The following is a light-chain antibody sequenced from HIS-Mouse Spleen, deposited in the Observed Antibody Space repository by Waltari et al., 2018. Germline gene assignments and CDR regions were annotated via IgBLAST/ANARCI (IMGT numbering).Light chain of an antibody. V-gene: IGLV1-40*01. CDR1: SSNIWAGYD. CDR3: SSYTSSSTYV. CDR2: DVS. J-gene: IGLJ1*01. Sequence: QSVLTQPPSVSGAPGQRVTIPCTVSSSNIWAGYDVHWYQQLPGTAPKLMIYDVSNRPSGVSNRFSGSKSGNTASLTISGLQAEDEADYYCSSYTSSSTYVFGTGTKVTVL.